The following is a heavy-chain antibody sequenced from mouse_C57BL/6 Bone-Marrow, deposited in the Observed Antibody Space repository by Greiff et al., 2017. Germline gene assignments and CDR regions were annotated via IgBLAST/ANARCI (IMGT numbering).Heavy chain of an antibody. V-gene: IGHV1-64*01. Sequence: QVQLQQSGAELVKPGASVKLSCKASGYTFTSYWMHWVKQRPGQGLEWIGMIHPNSGSTNYNEKFKSKATLTVDKSSSTAYMQLSSLTSEDSAVYYCARDYDYDIAYWGQGTLVTVSA. CDR3: ARDYDYDIAY. D-gene: IGHD2-4*01. CDR1: GYTFTSYW. CDR2: IHPNSGST. J-gene: IGHJ3*01.